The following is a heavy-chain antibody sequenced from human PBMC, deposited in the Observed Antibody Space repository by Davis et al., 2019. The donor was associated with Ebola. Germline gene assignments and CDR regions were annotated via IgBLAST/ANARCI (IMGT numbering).Heavy chain of an antibody. D-gene: IGHD6-19*01. Sequence: GGSLRLSCTDSVITFSSYAMTWVRQAPGKGLEWVSAISGSGGSTYYADSVKGRFTISRDNAKNSLYLQMNSLRAEDTAVYYCARRASIAVADYWGQGTLVTVSS. CDR3: ARRASIAVADY. V-gene: IGHV3-23*01. J-gene: IGHJ4*02. CDR1: VITFSSYA. CDR2: ISGSGGST.